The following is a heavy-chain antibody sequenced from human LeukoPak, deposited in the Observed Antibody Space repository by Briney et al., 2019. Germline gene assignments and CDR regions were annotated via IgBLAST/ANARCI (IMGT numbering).Heavy chain of an antibody. D-gene: IGHD6-19*01. Sequence: PGGSLRLSCTVSGFTVSSNSMSWVHQAPGKGLEWVSFIYSGTIHYSDSVKGRFTISRDNSKNTLYLQMNSLRAEDTALYYCARDLHSSGWPYYFDYWGQGTLVTVSS. CDR1: GFTVSSNS. CDR3: ARDLHSSGWPYYFDY. CDR2: IYSGTI. J-gene: IGHJ4*02. V-gene: IGHV3-53*01.